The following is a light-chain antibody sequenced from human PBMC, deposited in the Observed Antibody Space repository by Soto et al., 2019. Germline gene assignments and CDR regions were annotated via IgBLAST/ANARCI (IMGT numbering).Light chain of an antibody. CDR1: QSVSNN. J-gene: IGKJ2*01. CDR3: QQSYSTPLYT. Sequence: EIVMTQSPATLSVSPGERATLSCRASQSVSNNLAWYQQKPGQAPRLLIYGASIRATGIPARFSGSGSGTDFTLTISSLQPEDFATYYCQQSYSTPLYTFGQGTKLEIK. CDR2: GAS. V-gene: IGKV3D-15*01.